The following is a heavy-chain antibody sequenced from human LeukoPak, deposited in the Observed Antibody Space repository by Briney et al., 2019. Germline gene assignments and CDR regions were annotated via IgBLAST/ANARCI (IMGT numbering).Heavy chain of an antibody. D-gene: IGHD1-26*01. CDR2: IKEDESEK. V-gene: IGHV3-7*01. CDR3: ARDGALGFDF. CDR1: GFNFSNYW. Sequence: GGSLRLSCAASGFNFSNYWMSWVRQAPGKGLEGVANIKEDESEKYYADSVRGRFTISRDNAKNSLFLEMNSLRPEDTAVYYCARDGALGFDFWGQGALVTVSS. J-gene: IGHJ4*02.